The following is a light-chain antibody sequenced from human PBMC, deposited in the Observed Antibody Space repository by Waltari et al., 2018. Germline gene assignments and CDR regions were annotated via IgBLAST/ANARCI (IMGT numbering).Light chain of an antibody. CDR1: QSLLHSDGNTY. CDR3: MQYVNLPFT. CDR2: EVS. V-gene: IGKV2-29*03. Sequence: IVMTQTPLSLSVTAGRPASISCTSSQSLLHSDGNTYLSWYLQKPGQSPQLLIYEVSSCFTGVPDRFSGSDSGTHFTLTISRVEADDVGVYYCMQYVNLPFTFGGGTKVEIK. J-gene: IGKJ4*01.